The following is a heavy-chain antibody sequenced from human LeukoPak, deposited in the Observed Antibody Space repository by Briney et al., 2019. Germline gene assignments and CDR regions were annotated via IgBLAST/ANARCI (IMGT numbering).Heavy chain of an antibody. CDR3: AREGQGWLLYDP. V-gene: IGHV4-30-4*08. CDR1: GGSISSGDYY. CDR2: IYYSGST. J-gene: IGHJ5*02. D-gene: IGHD2-21*02. Sequence: SETLSLTCTVSGGSISSGDYYWSWIRQPPGKGLEWIGYIYYSGSTYYNPSLKSRVTISVDTSKNQFSLKLSSVTAADTAVYYCAREGQGWLLYDPWGQGTLVTVSS.